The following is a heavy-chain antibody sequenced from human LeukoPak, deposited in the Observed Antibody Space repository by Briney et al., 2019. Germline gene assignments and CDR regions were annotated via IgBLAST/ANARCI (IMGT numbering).Heavy chain of an antibody. V-gene: IGHV4-59*11. Sequence: SETLSLTCPVSGGSISSHYWSWIRQPPGKGLEWIGYIYYSGSTNYNPSLKSRVTISVDTSKNQFSLRLSSVTAADTAVYYCARGRYGPGCFDPWGQGTLVTVSS. D-gene: IGHD3-10*01. CDR2: IYYSGST. CDR1: GGSISSHY. CDR3: ARGRYGPGCFDP. J-gene: IGHJ5*02.